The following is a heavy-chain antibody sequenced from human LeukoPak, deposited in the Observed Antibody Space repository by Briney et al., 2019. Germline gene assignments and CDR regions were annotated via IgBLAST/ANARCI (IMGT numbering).Heavy chain of an antibody. Sequence: SETLSLTCTVSGGSISSYYWSWIRQPPGKRPEWNGYIYYSGSTNYNPSLKSRVTISVDTSKNQFSLKLSSVTAADTAVYYCARGSAGTTEDFDYWGQGTLVTVSS. CDR3: ARGSAGTTEDFDY. J-gene: IGHJ4*02. D-gene: IGHD1-1*01. V-gene: IGHV4-59*01. CDR1: GGSISSYY. CDR2: IYYSGST.